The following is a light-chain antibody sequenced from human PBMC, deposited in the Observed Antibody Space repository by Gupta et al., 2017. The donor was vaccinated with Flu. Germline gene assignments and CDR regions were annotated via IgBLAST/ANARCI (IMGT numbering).Light chain of an antibody. J-gene: IGKJ4*01. CDR3: QQYGRLPPPT. CDR2: DAS. Sequence: DIQMTQSPSSLSASVGDGVTITCQASQDISNYLHWYQHKPGEAPKLLIYDASNLQTGVPSRFSGSGSGTHFTFTISSLQPEDIATYYCQQYGRLPPPTFGGGTKVEIK. CDR1: QDISNY. V-gene: IGKV1-33*01.